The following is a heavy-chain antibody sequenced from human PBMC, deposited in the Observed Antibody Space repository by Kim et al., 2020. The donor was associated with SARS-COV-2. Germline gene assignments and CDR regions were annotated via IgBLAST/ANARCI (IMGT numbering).Heavy chain of an antibody. J-gene: IGHJ4*02. V-gene: IGHV3-74*01. Sequence: GGSLRLSCAASGFTFSSYWMHWVRQAPGKGLVWVSRINSDGSSTSYADSVKGRFTISRDNAKNTLYLQMNSLRAEDTAVYYCARVGYYYGSGSYYDYWGQGTLVTVSS. CDR1: GFTFSSYW. CDR2: INSDGSST. CDR3: ARVGYYYGSGSYYDY. D-gene: IGHD3-10*01.